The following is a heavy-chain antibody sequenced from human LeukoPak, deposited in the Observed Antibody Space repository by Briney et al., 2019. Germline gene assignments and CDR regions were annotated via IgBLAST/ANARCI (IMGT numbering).Heavy chain of an antibody. J-gene: IGHJ5*02. V-gene: IGHV4-4*07. CDR1: GGSLSSYY. Sequence: SETLSLTCTVSGGSLSSYYWSWIRQSAGKGLEWIGHIYTSGSTNYNPSLKSRVTMSVDTSKNQFSLKLNSVTAADTAVYYCARNIAVAPNWFDPWGQGTLVTVSS. CDR3: ARNIAVAPNWFDP. D-gene: IGHD6-19*01. CDR2: IYTSGST.